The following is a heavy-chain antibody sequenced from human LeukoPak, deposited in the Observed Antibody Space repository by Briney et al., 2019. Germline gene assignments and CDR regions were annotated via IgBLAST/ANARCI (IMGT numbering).Heavy chain of an antibody. D-gene: IGHD3-3*01. CDR3: ARLSGYDFWSGISRDWFDP. CDR2: IYYSGNT. V-gene: IGHV4-39*01. Sequence: PSETLSLTCTVSGGSISSSSYYWGWFRQPPGKGLEWIGSIYYSGNTYYNPSLKSRVTISIDTSKNQFSLKLSSVTAADTAVYYCARLSGYDFWSGISRDWFDPWGQGTLVTVSS. J-gene: IGHJ5*02. CDR1: GGSISSSSYY.